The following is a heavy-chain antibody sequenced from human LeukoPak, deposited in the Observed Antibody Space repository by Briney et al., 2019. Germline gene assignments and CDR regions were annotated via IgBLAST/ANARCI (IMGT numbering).Heavy chain of an antibody. V-gene: IGHV5-51*01. CDR3: ARQSGYYFDY. J-gene: IGHJ4*02. D-gene: IGHD7-27*01. CDR2: IYPGDPET. Sequence: HGESLKISFKGSGXSFTSYCIAWVRQMPGKGLEWMGIIYPGDPETRYSPSFQGQVTISADKSNSTAYLQWSSLKASDTAMYYCARQSGYYFDYWGQGTLVTVSS. CDR1: GXSFTSYC.